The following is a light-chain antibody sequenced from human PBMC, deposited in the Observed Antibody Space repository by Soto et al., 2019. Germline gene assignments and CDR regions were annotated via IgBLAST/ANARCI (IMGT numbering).Light chain of an antibody. CDR3: QQSNTWPFT. CDR1: QSVGSD. J-gene: IGKJ2*01. V-gene: IGKV3D-15*01. CDR2: AAS. Sequence: EIVMTQSPATLSVSPGEGASLSCRASQSVGSDLVWNQQKPGQTPRLLIYAASVRATGTPARFTGSGSGTDFTLTLDSLQSEDFAVYYCQQSNTWPFTFGQGTELEIK.